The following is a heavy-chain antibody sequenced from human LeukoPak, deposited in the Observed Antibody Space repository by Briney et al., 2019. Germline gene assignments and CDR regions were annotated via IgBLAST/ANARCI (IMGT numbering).Heavy chain of an antibody. CDR2: MNPNSGNT. D-gene: IGHD3-10*01. V-gene: IGHV1-8*02. Sequence: ASVKVSCKASGYTFTGYYMHWVRQATGQGLEWMGWMNPNSGNTGYAQKFQGRVTMTRNTSISTAYMELSSLRSEDTAVYYCARNYYGSGDWGQGTLVTVSS. J-gene: IGHJ4*02. CDR1: GYTFTGYY. CDR3: ARNYYGSGD.